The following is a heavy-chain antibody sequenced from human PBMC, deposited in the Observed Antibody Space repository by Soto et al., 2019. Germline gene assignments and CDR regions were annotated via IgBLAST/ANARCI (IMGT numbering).Heavy chain of an antibody. V-gene: IGHV1-46*01. D-gene: IGHD1-1*01. Sequence: ASVKVSCKASGYTFTSYYMHWVRQAPGQGLEWMGIINPSGGSTSYAQKFQGRVTMTRDTSTSTVYMELSSLRSEDTAVYYCARDGSGNWNDQYGETENWFDPWGQGTLVTVSS. CDR2: INPSGGST. CDR1: GYTFTSYY. CDR3: ARDGSGNWNDQYGETENWFDP. J-gene: IGHJ5*02.